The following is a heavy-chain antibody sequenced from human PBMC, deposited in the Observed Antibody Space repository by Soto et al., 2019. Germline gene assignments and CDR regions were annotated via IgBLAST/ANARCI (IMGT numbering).Heavy chain of an antibody. Sequence: SETLSLTCAVSGAAISGSYYYWSWLRQSPGKGPEWIGSVFYTGFTSYNPSLESRVSVSVDTSKSQFSLKLSAVTAADTAVYYCATSQKGYNWNYFDHWGQGALVTVSS. CDR3: ATSQKGYNWNYFDH. CDR2: VFYTGFT. CDR1: GAAISGSYYY. J-gene: IGHJ4*02. D-gene: IGHD1-20*01. V-gene: IGHV4-39*01.